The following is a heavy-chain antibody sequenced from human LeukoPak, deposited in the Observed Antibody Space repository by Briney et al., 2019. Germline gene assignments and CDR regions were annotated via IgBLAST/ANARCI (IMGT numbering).Heavy chain of an antibody. CDR1: GYTFTGYY. J-gene: IGHJ6*02. D-gene: IGHD3-10*01. Sequence: ASVKVSCKASGYTFTGYYMHWVRQAPGQGLEWMGWINPNSGGTNYAQKFQGRVTMTRDTSISTAYMELSRLRSDDTAVYYCASVPGGESLYYYYGMDVWGQGTTVTVSS. CDR3: ASVPGGESLYYYYGMDV. V-gene: IGHV1-2*02. CDR2: INPNSGGT.